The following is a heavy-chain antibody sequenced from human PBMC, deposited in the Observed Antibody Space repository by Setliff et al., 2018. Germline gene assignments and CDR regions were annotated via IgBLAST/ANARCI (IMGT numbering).Heavy chain of an antibody. D-gene: IGHD3-22*01. V-gene: IGHV4-38-2*02. CDR1: GYSIRSGNY. J-gene: IGHJ3*02. CDR3: ARDPLRVVVTSDAFDI. Sequence: SETLSLTCAVSGYSIRSGNYWGWIRQPPGKGLGWIGSISHSGSTYYNPSLKSRVTISVDTSKNQFSLKLSSVTAADTAVYYCARDPLRVVVTSDAFDIWGQGTMVTVSS. CDR2: ISHSGST.